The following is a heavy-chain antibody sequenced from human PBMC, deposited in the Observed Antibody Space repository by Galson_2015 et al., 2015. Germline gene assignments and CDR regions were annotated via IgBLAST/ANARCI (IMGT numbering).Heavy chain of an antibody. V-gene: IGHV4-39*07. Sequence: ETLSLTCTVSGGSISSRSYYWGWIRQPPGKGLEWIGSIYYSGSTYYNPSLKSRVTISVDTSKNQFSLKLSSVTAADTAVYYCARGGSSGWDDAFEIWGQGTMVTVSS. J-gene: IGHJ3*02. D-gene: IGHD6-19*01. CDR2: IYYSGST. CDR3: ARGGSSGWDDAFEI. CDR1: GGSISSRSYY.